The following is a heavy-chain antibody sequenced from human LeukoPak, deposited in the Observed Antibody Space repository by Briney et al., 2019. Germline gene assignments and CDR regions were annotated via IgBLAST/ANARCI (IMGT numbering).Heavy chain of an antibody. CDR3: ARGYSNGWFFFDC. Sequence: PAGSLTLSCAASGVTVSGNYMSWVRQPPGKGLEWVSLIYSGAGTYYADSVKGRFTISRDNSKNTLYLQMNSLKAEDTAVYYCARGYSNGWFFFDCWGQGVLVTVSS. V-gene: IGHV3-53*01. CDR1: GVTVSGNY. CDR2: IYSGAGT. J-gene: IGHJ4*02. D-gene: IGHD6-13*01.